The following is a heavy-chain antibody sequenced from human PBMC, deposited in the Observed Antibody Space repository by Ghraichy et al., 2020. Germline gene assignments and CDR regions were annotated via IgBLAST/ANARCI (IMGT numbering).Heavy chain of an antibody. V-gene: IGHV1-2*06. Sequence: ASVKVSCKASGYTFTGYYMHWVRQAPGQGLEWMGRINPNSGGTNYAQKFQGRVTMTRDTSISTAYMELSRLRSDDTAVYYCAREATHSSGYYDWGQGTLVTVSS. CDR3: AREATHSSGYYD. D-gene: IGHD3-22*01. CDR2: INPNSGGT. CDR1: GYTFTGYY. J-gene: IGHJ1*01.